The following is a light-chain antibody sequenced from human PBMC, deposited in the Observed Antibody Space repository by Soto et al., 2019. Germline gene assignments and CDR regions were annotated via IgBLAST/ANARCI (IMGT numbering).Light chain of an antibody. J-gene: IGKJ5*01. CDR2: GTS. CDR1: QSFSSSY. Sequence: EIVLTQSPGTLSLSPGERATLSCSAIQSFSSSYLAWYQQKPCQAPRLXLYGTSSRATGIPDSFSGSGSGTDFTLTISRLEPEDFAVYYCQQYGSSPSITFGQGTRLEIK. CDR3: QQYGSSPSIT. V-gene: IGKV3-20*01.